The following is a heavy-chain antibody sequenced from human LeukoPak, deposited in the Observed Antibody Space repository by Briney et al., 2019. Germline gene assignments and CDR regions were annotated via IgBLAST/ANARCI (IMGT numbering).Heavy chain of an antibody. D-gene: IGHD4-11*01. CDR1: GFTFSSYW. V-gene: IGHV3-74*01. CDR3: TRTTGQRCFDC. Sequence: GGSLRLSCAASGFTFSSYWMHWVRQAPGKGPVWISHVSSGDGTNIGYADSVKGRFTISRDNAKNTLYLQMNSLGVEDTAVYYCTRTTGQRCFDCWGQGTQVTVSS. J-gene: IGHJ4*02. CDR2: VSSGDGTNI.